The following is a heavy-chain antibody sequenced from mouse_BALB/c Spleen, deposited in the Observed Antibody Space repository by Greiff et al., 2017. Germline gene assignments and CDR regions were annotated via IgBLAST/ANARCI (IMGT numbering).Heavy chain of an antibody. Sequence: EVQVVESGGGLVQPGGSLRLSCATSGFTFTDYYMSWVRQPPGKALEWLGFIRNKANGYTTEYSASVKGRFTISRDNSQSILYLQMNTLRAEDSATYYCATNLLRVAMDYWGQGTSVTVSS. CDR1: GFTFTDYY. J-gene: IGHJ4*01. V-gene: IGHV7-3*02. CDR3: ATNLLRVAMDY. CDR2: IRNKANGYTT. D-gene: IGHD1-1*01.